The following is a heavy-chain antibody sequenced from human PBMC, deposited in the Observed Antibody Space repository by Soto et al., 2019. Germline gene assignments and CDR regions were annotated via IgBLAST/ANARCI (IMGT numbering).Heavy chain of an antibody. Sequence: QVQLQESGPGLVKPSQTLSLTCTVSGGSVSGGVYYWNWIRQHPEKGLEWIGYIYYSGSTYYNPSLRRRVTISADTSKNQFSLKLSSVTVADTAVYYCARSYVAGAGYFQHWGQGTQVIVSS. D-gene: IGHD6-19*01. J-gene: IGHJ1*01. CDR2: IYYSGST. CDR1: GGSVSGGVYY. V-gene: IGHV4-31*03. CDR3: ARSYVAGAGYFQH.